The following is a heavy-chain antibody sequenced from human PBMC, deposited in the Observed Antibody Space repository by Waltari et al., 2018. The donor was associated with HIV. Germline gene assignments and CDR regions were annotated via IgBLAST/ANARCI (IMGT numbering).Heavy chain of an antibody. CDR2: IYHSGSA. CDR1: GYSISSGYY. CDR3: ARDRYDSSGYLATYNNYYGVDV. D-gene: IGHD3-22*01. Sequence: QVQLQESGPGLVKPSETLSLTCTVSGYSISSGYYWGWIRQPPGKGLEWIGSIYHSGSAYNKSSLKSRVTISVDTSKNQFSLKLSSATAADTAVYYCARDRYDSSGYLATYNNYYGVDVWGQGTTVTVSS. V-gene: IGHV4-38-2*02. J-gene: IGHJ6*02.